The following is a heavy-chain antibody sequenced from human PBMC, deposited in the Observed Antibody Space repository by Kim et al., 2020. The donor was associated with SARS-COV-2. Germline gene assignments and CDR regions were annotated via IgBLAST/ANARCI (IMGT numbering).Heavy chain of an antibody. CDR1: GFTFDDHA. CDR3: ARDVGEGFTGCHYFAY. CDR2: ISWNSGRK. D-gene: IGHD2-8*02. V-gene: IGHV3-9*01. Sequence: GGSLRLSCAASGFTFDDHAMHWVRQAPGKGLEWVSGISWNSGRKVYADSVKGRFTISRDNAKNSVFLQMNSLRPDDTALYYCARDVGEGFTGCHYFAYWGQGTLVTVSS. J-gene: IGHJ4*02.